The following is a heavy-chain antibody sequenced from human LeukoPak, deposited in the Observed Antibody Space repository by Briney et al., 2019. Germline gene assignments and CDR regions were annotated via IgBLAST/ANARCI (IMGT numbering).Heavy chain of an antibody. V-gene: IGHV3-53*01. D-gene: IGHD3-22*01. CDR3: ARFTYYYDSSGYYKVLSKYYFDY. CDR2: IYSGGST. J-gene: IGHJ4*02. Sequence: GGSLRLSCAASGFTVSSNYMSWVRQAPGKGLEWVSIIYSGGSTDYADSVKGRFTISRDNSKNTLYLQMNSLRAEDTAVYYCARFTYYYDSSGYYKVLSKYYFDYWGQGTLVTVSS. CDR1: GFTVSSNY.